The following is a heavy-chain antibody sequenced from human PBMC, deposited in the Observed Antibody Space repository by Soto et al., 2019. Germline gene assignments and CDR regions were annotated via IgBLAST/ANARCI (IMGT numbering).Heavy chain of an antibody. V-gene: IGHV5-51*01. Sequence: PGESLKISCKGSGYTFSNYWIAWVRQMSGKGLEWMGIIFPSDSDTRYSPSFQGQVTISADKSISTAYLQWSSLKASDTAMYYCVKIMVRGFMTYSRDYHGMDVWGQGTTVTVSS. CDR2: IFPSDSDT. D-gene: IGHD3-10*01. J-gene: IGHJ6*02. CDR1: GYTFSNYW. CDR3: VKIMVRGFMTYSRDYHGMDV.